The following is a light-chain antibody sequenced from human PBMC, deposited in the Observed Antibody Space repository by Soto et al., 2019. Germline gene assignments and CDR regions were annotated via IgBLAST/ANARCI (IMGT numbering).Light chain of an antibody. J-gene: IGKJ1*01. CDR2: AAS. CDR3: QQYNNWPQT. Sequence: DIQMTQSPSTLSASVGDRVTITCRASQNINRRLAWYQQKPGKAPKLLIYAASSLQSGVPSRFSGSGSGTDSTLTISSLQSEDFAEYHCQQYNNWPQTFGQGTKVDIK. CDR1: QNINRR. V-gene: IGKV1-5*01.